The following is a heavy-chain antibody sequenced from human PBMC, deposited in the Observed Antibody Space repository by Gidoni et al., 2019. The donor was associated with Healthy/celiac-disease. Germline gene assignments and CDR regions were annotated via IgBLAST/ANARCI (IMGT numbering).Heavy chain of an antibody. V-gene: IGHV3-23*01. Sequence: EVQLLESGGDLVQPGGSLTLSCAASGFPFSSYAMSWVRQAPGKGLEWVSSISGSGTSADHADSVKGRFTISRDKSTNTLYLQMNSLRAEDTAVYYCAKDRYDSSGYYLFDYWGQGTLVTVSS. J-gene: IGHJ4*02. CDR2: ISGSGTSA. CDR1: GFPFSSYA. CDR3: AKDRYDSSGYYLFDY. D-gene: IGHD3-22*01.